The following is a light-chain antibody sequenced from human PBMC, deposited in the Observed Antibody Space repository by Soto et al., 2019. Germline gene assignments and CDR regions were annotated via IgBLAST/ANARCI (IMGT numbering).Light chain of an antibody. J-gene: IGKJ1*01. CDR2: RAS. V-gene: IGKV3-15*01. CDR1: QTIYSN. Sequence: ITQSPATLSVSPGERATLSCRAGQTIYSNVAWYQQRPGQAPRLLIYRASTRATGVPARFSGSGSGTEFTLTISSQQSEDFALYYCHQYQNLWTFGQGTKVDIK. CDR3: HQYQNLWT.